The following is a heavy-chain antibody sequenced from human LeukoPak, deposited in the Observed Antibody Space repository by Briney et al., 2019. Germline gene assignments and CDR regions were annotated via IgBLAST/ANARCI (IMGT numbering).Heavy chain of an antibody. D-gene: IGHD3-16*01. CDR3: ARGGGLDV. J-gene: IGHJ6*02. Sequence: GGSLRLSCAVSGFTFSSYGMHWVRQAPGKGLEWVAVIWYDGTNKYYVDSVKGRFTISRDNSKNTLYLQMNSLRAEDTAVYFCARGGGLDVWGQGATVTVSS. V-gene: IGHV3-33*01. CDR1: GFTFSSYG. CDR2: IWYDGTNK.